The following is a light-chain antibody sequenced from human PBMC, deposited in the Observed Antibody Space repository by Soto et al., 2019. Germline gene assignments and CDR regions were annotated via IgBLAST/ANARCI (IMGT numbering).Light chain of an antibody. CDR3: QQYHSYST. J-gene: IGKJ2*01. Sequence: DIQMTQSPSTLSASVGDRVAVTCRASQTINSWLAWYQQKPGKAPKLLISGASRLESGVPSRFSGSGSGTEFTLTISSLQPDYFATYFCQQYHSYSTFGQGTKLEIK. CDR2: GAS. CDR1: QTINSW. V-gene: IGKV1-5*01.